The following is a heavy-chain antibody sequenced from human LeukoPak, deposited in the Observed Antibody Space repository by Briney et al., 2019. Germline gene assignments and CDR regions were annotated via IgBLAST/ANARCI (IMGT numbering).Heavy chain of an antibody. CDR3: AKGDTAMVYFDY. CDR1: GFTFSSYG. J-gene: IGHJ4*02. V-gene: IGHV3-30*18. D-gene: IGHD5-18*01. CDR2: ISYDGSNK. Sequence: PGRSLRLSCAASGFTFSSYGMHWVRQAPGKGLEWVAVISYDGSNKYYADSVKGRFTISRDNSKNTLYLQMNSLRAEDTAVYYWAKGDTAMVYFDYWGQGTLVTVSS.